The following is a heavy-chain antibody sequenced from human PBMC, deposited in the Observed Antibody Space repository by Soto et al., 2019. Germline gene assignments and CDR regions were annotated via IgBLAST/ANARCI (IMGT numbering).Heavy chain of an antibody. D-gene: IGHD5-12*01. Sequence: GESLKISCKGAGGSFPTYWLAWVRQTPGRGLEYMGIIYPGDSDSRYSPAFQGQVTISADKFINTAYLQWTSLKASETDIYYCARSRVSTPRLEDPFDIWGQGTMVTVS. V-gene: IGHV5-51*01. J-gene: IGHJ3*02. CDR2: IYPGDSDS. CDR3: ARSRVSTPRLEDPFDI. CDR1: GGSFPTYW.